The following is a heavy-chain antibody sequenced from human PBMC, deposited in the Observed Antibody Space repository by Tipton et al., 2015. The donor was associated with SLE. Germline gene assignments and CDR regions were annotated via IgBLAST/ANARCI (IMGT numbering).Heavy chain of an antibody. D-gene: IGHD4-17*01. V-gene: IGHV3-30*02. CDR2: IRYDGSNK. CDR1: SSYY. J-gene: IGHJ3*02. CDR3: ASHPYGDLGGAFDI. Sequence: SSYYWSWVRQAPGKGLEWVAFIRYDGSNKYYADSVKGRFTISRDNSKNTLYLQMNSLRAEDTAVYYCASHPYGDLGGAFDIWGQGTMVTVSS.